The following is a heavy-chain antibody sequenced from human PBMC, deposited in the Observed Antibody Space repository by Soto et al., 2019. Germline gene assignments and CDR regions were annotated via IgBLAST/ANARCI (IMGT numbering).Heavy chain of an antibody. CDR2: ISAYNGNT. Sequence: ASVKVSCKASGYTFTSYGISWVRQAPGQGLEWMGWISAYNGNTNYAQKLQGRVTMTTDTSTSTAYMELRSLRSDDTAVYYCAREADFWSGYYYFDYWGQGTLVTVSS. J-gene: IGHJ4*02. V-gene: IGHV1-18*01. CDR3: AREADFWSGYYYFDY. CDR1: GYTFTSYG. D-gene: IGHD3-3*01.